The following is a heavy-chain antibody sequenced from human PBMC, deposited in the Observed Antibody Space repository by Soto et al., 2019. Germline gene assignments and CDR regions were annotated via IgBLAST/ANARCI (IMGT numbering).Heavy chain of an antibody. V-gene: IGHV3-74*01. CDR2: ISSDGSST. CDR3: ARHMTGTTGIFDY. CDR1: GFPFSTYW. Sequence: EVQLVQSGGGLVQPGGSLRLSCAASGFPFSTYWMHWVRQAPGKGLVWVSSISSDGSSTNYADFVKGRFTISRDNAKNTLYLQMNSLRAEDTAVYYCARHMTGTTGIFDYWGPGTPVTVSS. D-gene: IGHD1-20*01. J-gene: IGHJ4*02.